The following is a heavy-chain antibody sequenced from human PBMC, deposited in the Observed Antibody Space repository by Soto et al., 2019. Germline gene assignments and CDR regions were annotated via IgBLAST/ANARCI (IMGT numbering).Heavy chain of an antibody. J-gene: IGHJ4*02. CDR1: GFTVSSNY. CDR3: SSALWFGELSY. D-gene: IGHD3-10*01. CDR2: IYSGGST. Sequence: EVQLVESGGGLVQPGGSLRLSCAASGFTVSSNYMSWVRQAPGKGLEWVSVIYSGGSTYYADSVKGRFTISRDNCKNTLYLQMNSMRAEDTAVYYCSSALWFGELSYWGQGTLGTVSS. V-gene: IGHV3-66*01.